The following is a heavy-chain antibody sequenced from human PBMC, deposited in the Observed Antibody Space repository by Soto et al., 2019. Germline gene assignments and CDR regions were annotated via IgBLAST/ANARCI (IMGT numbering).Heavy chain of an antibody. CDR3: ARGDIVVVPAAPPYFDY. Sequence: PSETLSLTCTVSGGSISSGGYYWSWIRQHPGKGLEWIGYIYYSGSTYYNPSLKSRVTISVDTSKNQFSLKLSSVTAADTAVYYCARGDIVVVPAAPPYFDYWGQGTLVTSPQ. V-gene: IGHV4-31*03. J-gene: IGHJ4*02. CDR2: IYYSGST. CDR1: GGSISSGGYY. D-gene: IGHD2-2*01.